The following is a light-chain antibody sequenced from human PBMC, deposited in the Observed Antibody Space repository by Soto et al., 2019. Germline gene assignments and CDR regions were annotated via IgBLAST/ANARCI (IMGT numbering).Light chain of an antibody. V-gene: IGKV3-11*01. CDR1: QSVSSY. CDR3: QQRNNWPPEVT. CDR2: DAS. Sequence: EIVLTQSPATLSLSPGERATLSCRASQSVSSYLAWYPQKPGQAPRLLIYDASNRATGIPARFSGSGSGTDFTLTISSLEPEDFAVYYCQQRNNWPPEVTFGPGTKVDIK. J-gene: IGKJ3*01.